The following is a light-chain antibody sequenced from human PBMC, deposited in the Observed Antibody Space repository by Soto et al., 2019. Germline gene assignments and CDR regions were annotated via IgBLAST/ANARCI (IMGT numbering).Light chain of an antibody. Sequence: QAVVTQEPSLTMSPGGTVTLTCGSSTGAVTSGHYPYWFQQKPGQAPRTLIYDTSNKHSWTPARFSGSLLGGKAALTLSGAQPEDEAEYYCLLSYIGARRVFGTGTKLTVL. V-gene: IGLV7-46*01. CDR3: LLSYIGARRV. J-gene: IGLJ1*01. CDR1: TGAVTSGHY. CDR2: DTS.